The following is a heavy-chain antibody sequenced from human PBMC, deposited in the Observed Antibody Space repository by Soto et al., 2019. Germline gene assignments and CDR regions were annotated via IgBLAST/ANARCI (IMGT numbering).Heavy chain of an antibody. D-gene: IGHD2-15*01. CDR1: GDSISTVDYF. J-gene: IGHJ5*01. CDR2: IYKSTTT. CDR3: ARGRYCLTGRCFPNWFDS. V-gene: IGHV4-30-4*01. Sequence: PSETLSLTCSVSGDSISTVDYFWAWIRQPPGQALEYIGYIYKSTTTYYNPSFEGRVAISLDTSKSQFSLTVTSVTAADTAVYFCARGRYCLTGRCFPNWFDSSGQGTLVTVSS.